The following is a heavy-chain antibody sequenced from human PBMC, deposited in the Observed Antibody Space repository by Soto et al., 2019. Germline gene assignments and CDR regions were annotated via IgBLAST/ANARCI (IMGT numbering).Heavy chain of an antibody. J-gene: IGHJ3*02. D-gene: IGHD3-10*01. CDR3: AREDYYGSGSYYGGQDAFDI. CDR1: GFTFSSYS. V-gene: IGHV3-21*01. Sequence: EVQLVESGGGLVKPGGSLRLSCAASGFTFSSYSMNWVRQAPGKGLEWVSSISSSSSYIYYADSVKGRLHISRDNAKNSLYLQMNSLRVEDTAVYYCAREDYYGSGSYYGGQDAFDIWGQGTMVTVSS. CDR2: ISSSSSYI.